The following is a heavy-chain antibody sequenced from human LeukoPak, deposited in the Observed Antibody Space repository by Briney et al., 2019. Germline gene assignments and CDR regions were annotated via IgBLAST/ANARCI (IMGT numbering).Heavy chain of an antibody. V-gene: IGHV4-4*07. D-gene: IGHD6-19*01. CDR3: ARDRYSPDWYRGLDLDY. CDR2: IYTSGTT. Sequence: SETLSLTCSVSGGSISNYYWNWIRQPAGKGLEWIGHIYTSGTTNRNPSLKSRVALSLDTSKSQFSLKLTSVTAADTAVYYCARDRYSPDWYRGLDLDYWGQGILVTVSS. J-gene: IGHJ4*02. CDR1: GGSISNYY.